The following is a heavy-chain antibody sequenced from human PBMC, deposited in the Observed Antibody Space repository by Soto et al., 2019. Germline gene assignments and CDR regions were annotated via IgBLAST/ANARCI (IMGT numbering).Heavy chain of an antibody. CDR3: ARVVVAATRAASWFDP. CDR2: INHSGST. J-gene: IGHJ5*02. V-gene: IGHV4-34*01. Sequence: SXTLSLTCAVYGGSLSGYYWSWIRQPPVKGLEWIGEINHSGSTNYNPSLKSRVTISVDTSKNQFSLKLSSVTAADTAVYYCARVVVAATRAASWFDPWGQGTLVTVSS. CDR1: GGSLSGYY. D-gene: IGHD2-15*01.